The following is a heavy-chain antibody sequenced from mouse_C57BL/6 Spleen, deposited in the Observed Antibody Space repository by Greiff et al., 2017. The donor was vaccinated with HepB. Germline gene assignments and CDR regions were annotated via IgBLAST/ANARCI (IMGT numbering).Heavy chain of an antibody. CDR3: AWGSMRYGSSQPPMDY. CDR2: IDPENGDT. V-gene: IGHV14-4*01. Sequence: EVQLQQSGAELVRPGASVKLSCTASGFNIKDDYMHWVKQRPEQGLEWIGRIDPENGDTEYASKFQGKATITADTSSNTAYLQLSSLTSEDTAVYYWAWGSMRYGSSQPPMDYWGQGTSVTVSS. CDR1: GFNIKDDY. D-gene: IGHD1-1*01. J-gene: IGHJ4*01.